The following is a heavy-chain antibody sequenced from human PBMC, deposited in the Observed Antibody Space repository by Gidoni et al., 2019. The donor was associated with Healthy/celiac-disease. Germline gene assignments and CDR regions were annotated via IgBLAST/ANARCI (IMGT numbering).Heavy chain of an antibody. D-gene: IGHD2-15*01. Sequence: QVQLQESGPGLVKPSETLSLTCTVSGGSVSSGSYYWSWLRQPPGKGLEWIGYIYYSWSTNYNPSLKSRVTISVDTSKNQFSLKLSSVTAADTAVYYCARDAGSPAYYYYYGMDVWGQGTTVTVSS. CDR3: ARDAGSPAYYYYYGMDV. CDR1: GGSVSSGSYY. V-gene: IGHV4-61*01. J-gene: IGHJ6*02. CDR2: IYYSWST.